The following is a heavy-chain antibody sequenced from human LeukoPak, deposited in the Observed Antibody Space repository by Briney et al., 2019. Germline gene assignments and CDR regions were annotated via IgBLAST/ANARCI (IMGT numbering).Heavy chain of an antibody. CDR2: IDWKGGST. CDR3: ARQGRGAVYNWFDP. J-gene: IGHJ5*02. Sequence: GGSLRLSCTASGFTFDDYGMSWVRHAPGKGLDWVSRIDWKGGSTGYADSVKGRFTISRDNAKNSLYLQMNSLRAEDTAVYYCARQGRGAVYNWFDPWGQGTLVTVSS. D-gene: IGHD3-10*01. CDR1: GFTFDDYG. V-gene: IGHV3-20*04.